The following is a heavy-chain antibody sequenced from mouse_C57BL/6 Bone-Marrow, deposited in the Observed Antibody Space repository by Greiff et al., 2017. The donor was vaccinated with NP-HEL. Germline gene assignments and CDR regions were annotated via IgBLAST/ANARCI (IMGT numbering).Heavy chain of an antibody. CDR3: ARPLFFDY. Sequence: VKLQESGAELVKPGASVKMSCKASGYTFTSYWITWVKQRPGQGLEWIGDIYPGSGSTNYNEKFKSKATLTVDTSSSTAYMQLSSLTSEDSAVYYCARPLFFDYWGQGTTLTVSS. CDR1: GYTFTSYW. CDR2: IYPGSGST. V-gene: IGHV1-55*01. J-gene: IGHJ2*01.